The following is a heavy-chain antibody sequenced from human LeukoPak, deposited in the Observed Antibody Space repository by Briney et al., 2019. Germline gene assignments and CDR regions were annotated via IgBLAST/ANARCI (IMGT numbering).Heavy chain of an antibody. CDR3: ARRGSDKNFDY. CDR2: IYYSGST. V-gene: IGHV4-39*01. CDR1: GGSISSSSYY. Sequence: SETLSLTCTVSGGSISSSSYYWGWIRQPPGKGLEWIGSIYYSGSTYYNPSLKSRVTISVDTSKNRFSLKLSSVTAADTAVYYCARRGSDKNFDYWGQGTLVTVSS. D-gene: IGHD3-10*01. J-gene: IGHJ4*02.